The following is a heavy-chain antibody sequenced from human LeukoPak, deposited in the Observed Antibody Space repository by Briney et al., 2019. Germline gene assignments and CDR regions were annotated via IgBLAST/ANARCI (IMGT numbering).Heavy chain of an antibody. Sequence: GGSLRLSCAASGXTFSSYAMSWVRQAPGKGLEWVSGISGSGGSTYYADSVKGRFTISKDNSKNTLYLQMNSLRAEDTAVYYCAKDGRGVSAAMDYWGQGTLVTVSS. CDR3: AKDGRGVSAAMDY. CDR2: ISGSGGST. J-gene: IGHJ4*02. CDR1: GXTFSSYA. V-gene: IGHV3-23*01. D-gene: IGHD2-2*01.